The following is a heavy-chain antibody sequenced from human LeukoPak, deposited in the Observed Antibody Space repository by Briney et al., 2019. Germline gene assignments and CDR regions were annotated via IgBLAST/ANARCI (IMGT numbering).Heavy chain of an antibody. Sequence: SETLSLTCTVSGDSLNITIYFCGWVRQPPGEGLGWIVSKFYSGNTYYKPSLKNLAAISVQTSNFHFSLRLCSVTAADTAMYYWARHISPNSAYFYYYYGMDVWGQGTTVTVSS. D-gene: IGHD1-26*01. CDR2: KFYSGNT. J-gene: IGHJ6*02. CDR1: GDSLNITIYF. CDR3: ARHISPNSAYFYYYYGMDV. V-gene: IGHV4-39*01.